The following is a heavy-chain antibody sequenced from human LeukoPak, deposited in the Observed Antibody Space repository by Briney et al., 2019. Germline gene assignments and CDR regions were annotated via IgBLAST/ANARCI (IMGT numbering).Heavy chain of an antibody. CDR1: GYTFSRYS. J-gene: IGHJ4*02. D-gene: IGHD4-17*01. CDR3: ARSAGLRCFDY. Sequence: GGSLRLSCVASGYTFSRYSMSWVRQAPGKGLEWVSGISSSGGSTYYADSVKGRFTISRDNSKDTLYLQMDSLRAEDTAVYYCARSAGLRCFDYWGLGTLVTVSS. CDR2: ISSSGGST. V-gene: IGHV3-23*01.